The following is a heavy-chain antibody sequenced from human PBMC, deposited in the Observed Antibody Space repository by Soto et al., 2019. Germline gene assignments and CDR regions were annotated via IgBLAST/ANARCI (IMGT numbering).Heavy chain of an antibody. D-gene: IGHD1-26*01. Sequence: QVQLVQSGAEVKKPGSSVKVSCKASGGTFSRNAISWGRQAPGQGLEWMGGIIPIFGTVKYAQKFQGRITINADESTSTVYMELSSLRSEDTALYWCARGNKEWEQRETYYYYGMDVWGQGTTVTVSS. CDR1: GGTFSRNA. CDR3: ARGNKEWEQRETYYYYGMDV. V-gene: IGHV1-69*01. J-gene: IGHJ6*02. CDR2: IIPIFGTV.